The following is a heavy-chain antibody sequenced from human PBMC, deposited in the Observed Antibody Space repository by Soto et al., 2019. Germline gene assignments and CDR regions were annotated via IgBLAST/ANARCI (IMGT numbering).Heavy chain of an antibody. Sequence: QVQLQESGPGLVQPSETLSLTCTVSGGPVSSGSYYWNWIRQPPGKGREWIAYVYYSGTTNYNPYLKRRVTISVDTSKSQFSLNLRSVTAADTAVYYCARLPRTGSRRYYFDSWGQGTLVTVSS. V-gene: IGHV4-61*01. D-gene: IGHD3-9*01. CDR2: VYYSGTT. CDR1: GGPVSSGSYY. CDR3: ARLPRTGSRRYYFDS. J-gene: IGHJ4*02.